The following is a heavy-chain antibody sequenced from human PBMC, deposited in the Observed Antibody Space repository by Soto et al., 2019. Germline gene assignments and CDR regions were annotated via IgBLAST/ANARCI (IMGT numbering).Heavy chain of an antibody. CDR2: ISAYNGNT. CDR1: GYTFTSYG. J-gene: IGHJ6*02. D-gene: IGHD6-19*01. V-gene: IGHV1-18*01. Sequence: QVQLVQSGAEVKKPGASVKVSCKASGYTFTSYGISWVRQAPGQGLEWMGWISAYNGNTNYAQKLQGRGTMTTDTSTSTAYMELRSLRSDDTAVYYCARSIVHIRSVAGMETYYYYGMDVWGQGTTVTVSS. CDR3: ARSIVHIRSVAGMETYYYYGMDV.